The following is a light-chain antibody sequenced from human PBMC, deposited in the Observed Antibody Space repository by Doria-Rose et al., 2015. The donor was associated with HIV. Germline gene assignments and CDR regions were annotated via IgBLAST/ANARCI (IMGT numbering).Light chain of an antibody. CDR2: DVS. CDR1: QSVSSTY. Sequence: TQSPGTLSLSPGERATLSCRASQSVSSTYLAWYQQKPGQAPSLLIYDVSTRATGIPDRFSASGSGTDFTLTINRLEPEDFALYYCHQYGTSWTFGQGTKVEI. CDR3: HQYGTSWT. J-gene: IGKJ1*01. V-gene: IGKV3-20*01.